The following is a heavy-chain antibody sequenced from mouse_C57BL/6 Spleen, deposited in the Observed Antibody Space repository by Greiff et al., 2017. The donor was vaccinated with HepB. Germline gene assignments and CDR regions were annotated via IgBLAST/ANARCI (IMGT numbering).Heavy chain of an antibody. J-gene: IGHJ3*01. Sequence: VQLQQSGAELVKPGASVKLSCKASGYTFTSYWMQWVKQRPGQGLEWIGEIDPSDSYTNYNQKFKGKATLTVDTSSSTAYMQLSSLTSEASAVYYCARTGSLAWFAYWGQGTLVTVSA. CDR1: GYTFTSYW. V-gene: IGHV1-50*01. CDR3: ARTGSLAWFAY. CDR2: IDPSDSYT.